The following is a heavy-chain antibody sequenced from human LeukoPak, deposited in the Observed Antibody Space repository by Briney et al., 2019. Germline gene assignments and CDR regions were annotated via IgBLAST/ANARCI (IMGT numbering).Heavy chain of an antibody. D-gene: IGHD5-12*01. CDR3: AKVRIVATFVYFDY. CDR1: GFTFSSYA. V-gene: IGHV3-23*01. J-gene: IGHJ4*02. CDR2: ISGSGGST. Sequence: PGGSLRLSCAASGFTFSSYAMHWVRQAPGKGLEWVSAISGSGGSTYYADSVKGRFTISRDNSKNTLYLQMNSLRAEDTAVYYCAKVRIVATFVYFDYWGQGTLVTVSS.